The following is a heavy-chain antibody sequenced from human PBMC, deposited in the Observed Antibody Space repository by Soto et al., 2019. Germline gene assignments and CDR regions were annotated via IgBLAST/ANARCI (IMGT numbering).Heavy chain of an antibody. D-gene: IGHD3-10*01. V-gene: IGHV4-4*02. CDR3: ARALVYYYGSGSYYLVDYYGMDV. CDR2: IYHSGST. J-gene: IGHJ6*01. Sequence: PSETLSLTCAVSGGSISSSNWWSWVRQPPGKGLEWIGEIYHSGSTNYSPSLKSRVTISVDKSKNQFSLKLSSVTAADTAVYYCARALVYYYGSGSYYLVDYYGMDVWGQGTTVTVS. CDR1: GGSISSSNW.